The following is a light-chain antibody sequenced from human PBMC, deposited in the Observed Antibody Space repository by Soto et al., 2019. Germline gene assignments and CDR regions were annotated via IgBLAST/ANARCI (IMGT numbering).Light chain of an antibody. J-gene: IGLJ2*01. CDR2: NID. CDR1: NSNVGRHA. CDR3: AVWDDSLSGVV. V-gene: IGLV1-44*01. Sequence: QSVLTQPPSASATPGQTFTISCSGSNSNVGRHAVSWYRHLPGTAPKLLIYNIDQRPSGVPDRFSGSRSGSSASLVISGLQSEDEADYYCAVWDDSLSGVVFGGGTKVAVL.